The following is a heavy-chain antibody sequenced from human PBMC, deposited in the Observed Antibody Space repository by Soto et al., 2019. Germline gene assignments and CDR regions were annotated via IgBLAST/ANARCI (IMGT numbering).Heavy chain of an antibody. D-gene: IGHD3-10*01. CDR2: IYVSGST. CDR3: ARARSGTYYNPAWFDP. Sequence: QMQMQESGPGLVEPSQTLSLTCTVSRGSIYTGGYYWTWIRQHPGKALEWIGYIYVSGSTYYNPSLKSRVDISIDTSKNQFSLKLNSVSAADTAVYYCARARSGTYYNPAWFDPWGQGALVTVSS. CDR1: RGSIYTGGYY. J-gene: IGHJ5*02. V-gene: IGHV4-31*03.